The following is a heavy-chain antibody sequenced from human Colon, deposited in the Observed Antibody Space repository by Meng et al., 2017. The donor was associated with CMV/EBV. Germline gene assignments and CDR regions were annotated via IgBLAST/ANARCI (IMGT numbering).Heavy chain of an antibody. D-gene: IGHD2-21*01. CDR1: GGSISSTSYY. CDR2: VYYSGYT. J-gene: IGHJ3*02. V-gene: IGHV4-39*07. Sequence: SCNVPGGSISSTSYYWAWIRQSPGKGLEWIGSVYYSGYTYSNPSLSSRLSISVDRSKNQFFLRLSSVTAADTAVYYCARDRHSEVVIALKGTFDIWGQGTRVTVSS. CDR3: ARDRHSEVVIALKGTFDI.